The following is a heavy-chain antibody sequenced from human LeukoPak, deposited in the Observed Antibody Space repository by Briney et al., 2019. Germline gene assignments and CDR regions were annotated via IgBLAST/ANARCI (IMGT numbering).Heavy chain of an antibody. Sequence: GGSLRLSCAASGFTFSSYAMSWVRQAPGKGLEWVSAISGSGGSTNYADSVKGRFTISRDNSKNTLYLQMNSLRAEDTAVYYCAKGGVATVMVREVIAYFDYWGQGTLVTVSS. CDR1: GFTFSSYA. J-gene: IGHJ4*02. D-gene: IGHD3-10*01. CDR3: AKGGVATVMVREVIAYFDY. CDR2: ISGSGGST. V-gene: IGHV3-23*01.